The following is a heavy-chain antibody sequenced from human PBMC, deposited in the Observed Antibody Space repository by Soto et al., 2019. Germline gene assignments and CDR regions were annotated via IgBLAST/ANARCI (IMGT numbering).Heavy chain of an antibody. D-gene: IGHD3-10*01. CDR1: GGSISRGDYY. CDR3: ARVEYCYGSGSRRVFDY. CDR2: IYYSGST. V-gene: IGHV4-30-4*01. Sequence: LSLTCTVSGGSISRGDYYWSWIRQPPGKGLEWIGYIYYSGSTYYNPSLKSPVTISVYTSKNKFSLKLSSVTAADTGVSYCARVEYCYGSGSRRVFDYWGRGTLVAVAS. J-gene: IGHJ4*02.